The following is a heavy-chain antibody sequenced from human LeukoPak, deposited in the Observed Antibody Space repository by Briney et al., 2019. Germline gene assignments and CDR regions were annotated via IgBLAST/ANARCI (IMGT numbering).Heavy chain of an antibody. CDR3: AREIAAGTPYYFDY. Sequence: SETLSLTCTVSGGSISSYYWSWTRQPPGKGLEWIGYIYYSGSTNYNPSLKSRVTISVDTSKNQFSLKLSSVTAADTAVYYCAREIAAGTPYYFDYWGQGTLVTVSS. D-gene: IGHD6-13*01. CDR1: GGSISSYY. V-gene: IGHV4-59*01. J-gene: IGHJ4*02. CDR2: IYYSGST.